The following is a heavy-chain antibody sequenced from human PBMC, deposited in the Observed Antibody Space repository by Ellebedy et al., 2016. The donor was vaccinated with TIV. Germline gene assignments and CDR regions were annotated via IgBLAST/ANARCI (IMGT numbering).Heavy chain of an antibody. V-gene: IGHV3-48*04. D-gene: IGHD5/OR15-5a*01. CDR2: INSRSDTI. CDR1: GFTLSEFG. CDR3: TRDPDGVYDFDY. J-gene: IGHJ4*02. Sequence: GESLKISCAASGFTLSEFGMTWVRQAPGKGLEWVSHINSRSDTISYPDSVKGRFIISRDIAKNSLHLQMNSLRAEDTAVYYCTRDPDGVYDFDYWGQGILVTVSS.